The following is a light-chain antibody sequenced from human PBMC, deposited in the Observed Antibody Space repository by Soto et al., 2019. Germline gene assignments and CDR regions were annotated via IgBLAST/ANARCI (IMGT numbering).Light chain of an antibody. V-gene: IGLV8-61*01. CDR3: SGSMGAHTYV. J-gene: IGLJ1*01. Sequence: QTVVTQESSFSVSPGGTVTLTCGLISGSVSTANNPSWYQQTPGQAPRTLIYSTSTRSSGVPDRFSGSRSGKTASLTISGLQADDEADYYCSGSMGAHTYVFGTGTKLTVL. CDR1: SGSVSTANN. CDR2: STS.